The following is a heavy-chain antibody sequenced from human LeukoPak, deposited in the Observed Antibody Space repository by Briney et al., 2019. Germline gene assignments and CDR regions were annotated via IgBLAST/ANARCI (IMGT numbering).Heavy chain of an antibody. CDR3: AREDTMVRGASD. CDR1: GFTFSNAW. Sequence: GSLRLSCAASGFTFSNAWMSWIRQSPGKGLEWIGHIHYSGSTNYNPSLESRVTISVDTSKNQFSLKLSSVTAADTAVYYCAREDTMVRGASDWGQGTLVTVSS. CDR2: IHYSGST. D-gene: IGHD3-10*01. J-gene: IGHJ4*02. V-gene: IGHV4-59*01.